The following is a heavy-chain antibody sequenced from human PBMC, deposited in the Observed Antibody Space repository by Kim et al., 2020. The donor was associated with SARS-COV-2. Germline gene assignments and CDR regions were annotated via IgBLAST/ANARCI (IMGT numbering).Heavy chain of an antibody. D-gene: IGHD2-8*02. CDR3: ARDASTGGYFDY. J-gene: IGHJ4*02. CDR2: IWSNGRNK. CDR1: GFTFSSYA. V-gene: IGHV3-33*01. Sequence: GGSLRLSCAASGFTFSSYAMHWVRQAPGKGLEWVAIIWSNGRNKSYGDSVKGRFTISRDDSKNTLYLQMNSLGAEDTAVYYCARDASTGGYFDYCGQGTLVTVSS.